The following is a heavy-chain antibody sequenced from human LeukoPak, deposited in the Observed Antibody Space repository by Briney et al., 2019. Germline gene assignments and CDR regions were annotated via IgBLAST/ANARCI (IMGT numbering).Heavy chain of an antibody. V-gene: IGHV1-18*01. CDR1: GYTFTSYG. CDR2: ISAYNGNT. D-gene: IGHD6-19*01. CDR3: ARDRPLSGRYDPGYYYYYGMDV. Sequence: ASVKVSCKASGYTFTSYGLSWVRQAPGQGLEWMGWISAYNGNTNYAQKLQGRVTVTADTSTSTAYMELRSLRSDDTAVYYCARDRPLSGRYDPGYYYYYGMDVWGQGTTVTVSS. J-gene: IGHJ6*02.